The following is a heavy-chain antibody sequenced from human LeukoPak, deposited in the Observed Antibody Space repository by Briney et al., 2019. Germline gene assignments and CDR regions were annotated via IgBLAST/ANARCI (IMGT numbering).Heavy chain of an antibody. D-gene: IGHD2-15*01. Sequence: SETLSLTCTVSGGSISTYYWSWIRQPPGKGLEWIGYIYYTGSTSYNPSLKSRVTMSVDTSKNQFSLKLSSVTAADTAVYYCARGVVLSAGAFDIWGQGTMVTVSS. J-gene: IGHJ3*02. CDR1: GGSISTYY. CDR2: IYYTGST. V-gene: IGHV4-59*12. CDR3: ARGVVLSAGAFDI.